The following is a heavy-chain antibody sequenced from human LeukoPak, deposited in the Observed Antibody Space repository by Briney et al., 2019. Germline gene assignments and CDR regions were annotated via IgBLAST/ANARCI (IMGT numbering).Heavy chain of an antibody. V-gene: IGHV3-7*05. CDR1: GFTFSNYW. J-gene: IGHJ4*02. D-gene: IGHD1-26*01. Sequence: GGSLRLSCAASGFTFSNYWMSWVRQAPGKGLEWVANIEQDGSEKYYVASVKGRFTISRDNDKNSLYVQMNSLTAEDTVVCCCARFGCGTYFDYWGQGTLVTVSS. CDR3: ARFGCGTYFDY. CDR2: IEQDGSEK.